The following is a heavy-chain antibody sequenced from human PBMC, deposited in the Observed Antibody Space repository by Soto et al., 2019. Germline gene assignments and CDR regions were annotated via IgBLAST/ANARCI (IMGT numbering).Heavy chain of an antibody. J-gene: IGHJ6*02. CDR3: ASLGRHG. CDR1: GFTFSDSW. Sequence: GGSLRLSCAASGFTFSDSWMDWVRQAPGKGPEWVANIKQDGSEKNYVDSVKGRFTISRGNAKNSLYLQMNSLRAEDTAVYYCASLGRHGWGQGXTVTV. D-gene: IGHD3-16*01. V-gene: IGHV3-7*01. CDR2: IKQDGSEK.